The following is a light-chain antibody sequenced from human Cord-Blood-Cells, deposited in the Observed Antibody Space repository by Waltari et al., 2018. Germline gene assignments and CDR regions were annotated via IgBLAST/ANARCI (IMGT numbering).Light chain of an antibody. J-gene: IGLJ2*01. CDR1: SSDVGSYNL. Sequence: QSALTQPASVSGSPGPSITISCTGTSSDVGSYNLVSWYQQHTGKAPKPMIYEGSKRPSAVSNRFSGSKSGNAACLTSSGLQAEGEADYYCCSYAGGSTVVFGGVTKLT. CDR3: CSYAGGSTVV. V-gene: IGLV2-23*01. CDR2: EGS.